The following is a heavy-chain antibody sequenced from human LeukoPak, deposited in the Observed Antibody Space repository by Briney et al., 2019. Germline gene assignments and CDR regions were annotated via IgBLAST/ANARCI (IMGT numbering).Heavy chain of an antibody. J-gene: IGHJ4*02. Sequence: SETLSLTCTVSGGSISPYYWSWIRQPPGKGLEWVGYIHYSGSTNYNPSLKSRVAISIDTSKNRISRKLSSVAAADTAVYYCARHRTMTSGYDFWGRGTLVAVSP. D-gene: IGHD5-12*01. CDR3: ARHRTMTSGYDF. CDR1: GGSISPYY. CDR2: IHYSGST. V-gene: IGHV4-59*08.